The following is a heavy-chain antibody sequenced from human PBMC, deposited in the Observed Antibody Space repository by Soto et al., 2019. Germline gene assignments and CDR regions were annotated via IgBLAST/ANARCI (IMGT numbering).Heavy chain of an antibody. J-gene: IGHJ5*02. Sequence: QVQLVQSGAEVKKPGSSVKVSCKVSGGTFSTYPINWVRQAPGQGLEFMGGIIPKFGTTNYAQKLRGTVTITADESTSTAYMESNKLTSEDTAVYYCASVAWNSAGWYRWFDPWGQGTLVTVSS. CDR3: ASVAWNSAGWYRWFDP. D-gene: IGHD6-19*01. CDR1: GGTFSTYP. CDR2: IIPKFGTT. V-gene: IGHV1-69*01.